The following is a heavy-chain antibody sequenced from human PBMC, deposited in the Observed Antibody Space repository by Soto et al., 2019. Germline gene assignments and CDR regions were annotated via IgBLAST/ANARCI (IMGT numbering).Heavy chain of an antibody. V-gene: IGHV3-23*01. D-gene: IGHD3-16*01. Sequence: EVQLLESGGGLVQPGGSLRLSCAASGFTFSNYAMNWVRQAPGMGLEWVSVISGSGGSTYYADSVKGRFTISRDNSKNTLFLQMNNLRAEDTAVYYCAKESLIVGTYTPDYWGQGALVTGSS. J-gene: IGHJ4*02. CDR2: ISGSGGST. CDR3: AKESLIVGTYTPDY. CDR1: GFTFSNYA.